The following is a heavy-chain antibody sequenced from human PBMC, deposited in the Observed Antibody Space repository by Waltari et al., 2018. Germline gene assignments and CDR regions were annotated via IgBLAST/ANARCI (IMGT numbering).Heavy chain of an antibody. CDR2: ISGNGGNT. V-gene: IGHV3-23*04. CDR3: AKFGYIYYYSDY. CDR1: GFTFTGYA. J-gene: IGHJ4*02. Sequence: EVQLAASGGGLVQPGGSLRLSCAAPGFTFTGYALSWVRPAPGMRLEWVSSISGNGGNTYYADSVKGRFTISRDNSKNTLYLQMNSLRGEDTAMYYCAKFGYIYYYSDYRGQGTLVTVSS. D-gene: IGHD5-18*01.